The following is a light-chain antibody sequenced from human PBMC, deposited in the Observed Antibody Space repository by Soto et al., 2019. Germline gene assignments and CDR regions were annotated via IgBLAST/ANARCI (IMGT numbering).Light chain of an antibody. CDR2: EVR. J-gene: IGLJ2*01. Sequence: QSVLAQPASVSGSPGQSITISCTGTSNDVGGYNYVCWYQQIPGKAPKLMIYEVRKRPSGISSRFSGSKSGNTASLTISGLQAEDEGDYYCASYTGSSPLVFGAGTKLTVL. CDR1: SNDVGGYNY. V-gene: IGLV2-14*01. CDR3: ASYTGSSPLV.